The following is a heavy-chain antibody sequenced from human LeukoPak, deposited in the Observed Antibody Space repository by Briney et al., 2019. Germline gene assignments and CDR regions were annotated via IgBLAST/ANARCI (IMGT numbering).Heavy chain of an antibody. V-gene: IGHV3-11*01. CDR2: ISSSGSTI. CDR3: ARSPEAHSSSWYGYDAFDI. CDR1: GFTFSDYY. J-gene: IGHJ3*02. D-gene: IGHD6-13*01. Sequence: PGGSLRLSCAASGFTFSDYYMSWIRQAPGKGLEWVSYISSSGSTIYYADSVKGRFTISRDNAKNSLYLQMNSLRAEDTAVYYCARSPEAHSSSWYGYDAFDIWGQGTMVTVSS.